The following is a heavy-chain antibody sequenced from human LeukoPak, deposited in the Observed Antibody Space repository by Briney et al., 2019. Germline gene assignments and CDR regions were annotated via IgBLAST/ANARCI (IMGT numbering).Heavy chain of an antibody. V-gene: IGHV1-69*13. CDR3: ARFPEMATIRDWFDP. CDR2: IIPIFGTA. CDR1: GGTFSSYA. D-gene: IGHD5-24*01. Sequence: SVKVSCKASGGTFSSYAISWVRQAPGQGLEWMGGIIPIFGTANYAQKFQGRVTITADESTNTAYMELSSLRSEDTAVYYCARFPEMATIRDWFDPWGQGTLVTVSS. J-gene: IGHJ5*02.